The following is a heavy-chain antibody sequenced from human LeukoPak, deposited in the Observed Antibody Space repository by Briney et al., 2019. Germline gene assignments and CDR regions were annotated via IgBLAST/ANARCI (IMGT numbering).Heavy chain of an antibody. D-gene: IGHD2-15*01. CDR3: ARDLYCSGGSCYSGRWFDP. V-gene: IGHV3-7*05. CDR1: GFTFSSYW. CDR2: IKQDGSEK. Sequence: GGSLRLSCAASGFTFSSYWMSWVRQAPGKGLEWVAYIKQDGSEKYYVDSVKGRFTISRDNAKNSLYLQMNSLRAEDTAVYYCARDLYCSGGSCYSGRWFDPWGQGTLVTVSS. J-gene: IGHJ5*02.